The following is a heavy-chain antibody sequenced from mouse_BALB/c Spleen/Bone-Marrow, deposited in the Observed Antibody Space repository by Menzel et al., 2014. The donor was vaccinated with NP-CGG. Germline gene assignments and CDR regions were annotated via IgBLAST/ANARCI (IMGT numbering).Heavy chain of an antibody. Sequence: EVQLQQSGPELVKPGASVKMSCKASGYTFTSYVMHWVKQKPGQGLEWIGYINPYNDGTKYNEKFKGMATLTTDRSSSTAYMELSSLTSEDSAVYYCAKGGNYRYDFDYWGQGTTLTVSS. CDR1: GYTFTSYV. CDR2: INPYNDGT. V-gene: IGHV1-14*01. D-gene: IGHD2-14*01. CDR3: AKGGNYRYDFDY. J-gene: IGHJ2*01.